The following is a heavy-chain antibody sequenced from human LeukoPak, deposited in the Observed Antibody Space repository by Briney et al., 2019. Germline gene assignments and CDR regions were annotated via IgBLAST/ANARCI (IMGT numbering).Heavy chain of an antibody. CDR3: AKGIYSSGWSYFDY. D-gene: IGHD6-19*01. J-gene: IGHJ4*01. CDR2: VSGSGITT. V-gene: IGHV3-23*01. CDR1: GFPFSNSA. Sequence: QPGGSLRLSCAASGFPFSNSAMSWVRQAPGKGLEWVSTVSGSGITTYYADSVKGRFTISRDNSKNTLYLQMNSLRAEDTAVYYCAKGIYSSGWSYFDYWGHGTLVTVSS.